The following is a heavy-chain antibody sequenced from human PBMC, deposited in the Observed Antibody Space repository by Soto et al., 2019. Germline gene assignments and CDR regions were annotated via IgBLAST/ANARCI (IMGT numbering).Heavy chain of an antibody. Sequence: EVQLLESGGGLLQPGGSLRLSCAASGFTFGGYAMNWVRQAPGKGLEWVSGISGGGDTTFYTDSVKGRFTISRDNSGNTLYLQMNSLRAEDTAVYFWGRKSLGSVTEAGNSYLDIGCCGTVVTVTS. CDR3: GRKSLGSVTEAGNSYLDI. D-gene: IGHD6-19*01. CDR1: GFTFGGYA. J-gene: IGHJ2*01. CDR2: ISGGGDTT. V-gene: IGHV3-23*01.